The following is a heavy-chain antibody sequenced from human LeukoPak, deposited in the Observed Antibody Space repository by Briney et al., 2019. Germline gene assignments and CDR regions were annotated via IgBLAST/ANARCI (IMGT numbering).Heavy chain of an antibody. D-gene: IGHD2-2*02. V-gene: IGHV4-61*08. CDR3: ARDLRVPSPIAPHYYGMGV. CDR2: IYYSGST. J-gene: IGHJ6*02. Sequence: SGPTLVNPTQTLTLTCTFSGFSLSTSGMCVSWIRQPPGKGLEWIGYIYYSGSTNYNPSLKSRVTISIDTSKNQFSLKLTSVTAADTAVYYCARDLRVPSPIAPHYYGMGVWGQGTTVTVSS. CDR1: GFSLSTSGMC.